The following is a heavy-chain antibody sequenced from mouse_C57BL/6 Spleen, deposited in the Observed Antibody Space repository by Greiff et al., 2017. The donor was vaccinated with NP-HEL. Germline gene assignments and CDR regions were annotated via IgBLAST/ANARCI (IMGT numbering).Heavy chain of an antibody. CDR2: IDPANGNT. Sequence: VQLQQSVAELVRPGASVKLSCTASGFNIKNTYMHWVKQRPEQGLEWIGRIDPANGNTKYAPKFQGKATITADTSSNTAYLQLSSLTSEDTAIYYCARSTLITTVVAHWYFDGWGTGTTVTVSS. CDR3: ARSTLITTVVAHWYFDG. V-gene: IGHV14-3*01. D-gene: IGHD1-1*01. J-gene: IGHJ1*03. CDR1: GFNIKNTY.